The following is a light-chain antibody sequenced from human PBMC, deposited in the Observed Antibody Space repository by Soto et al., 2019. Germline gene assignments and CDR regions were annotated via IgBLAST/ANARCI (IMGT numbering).Light chain of an antibody. CDR3: QQYNDWPPIT. J-gene: IGKJ5*01. CDR2: YAS. V-gene: IGKV3-15*01. CDR1: QSVGNN. Sequence: EIMMTQSPATRSVSPGERATLSCRASQSVGNNLAWYQQKPGQVPRLLIYYASTRATGIPDRFSGSGSGTEFTLTISSLQSEDFALYYCQQYNDWPPITFGQGTRLEIK.